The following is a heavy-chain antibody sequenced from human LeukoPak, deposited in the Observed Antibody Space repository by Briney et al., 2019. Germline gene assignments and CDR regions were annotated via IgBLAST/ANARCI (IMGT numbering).Heavy chain of an antibody. D-gene: IGHD2-15*01. CDR1: GYTFTSYD. CDR3: ARRDGEYCSGGSCYSGMYYYYYMDV. CDR2: MNPNSGNT. J-gene: IGHJ6*03. Sequence: GASVKVSCKASGYTFTSYDINWVRQTTGQGLEWMGWMNPNSGNTGYAQKFQGRVTITRNTSISTAYMELSRLRSDDTAVYYCARRDGEYCSGGSCYSGMYYYYYMDVWGKGTTVTISS. V-gene: IGHV1-8*03.